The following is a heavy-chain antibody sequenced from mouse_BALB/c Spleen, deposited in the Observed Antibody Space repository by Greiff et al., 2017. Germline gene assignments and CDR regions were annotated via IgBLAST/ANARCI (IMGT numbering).Heavy chain of an antibody. CDR3: ARLRSRGGAMDY. J-gene: IGHJ4*01. CDR2: ISSGGGNT. V-gene: IGHV5-9*03. CDR1: GFTFSSYT. Sequence: EVQRVESGGGLVKPGGSLKLSCAASGFTFSSYTMSWVRQTPEKRLEWVATISSGGGNTYYPDSVKGRFTISRDNAKNNLYLQMSSLRSEDTALYYCARLRSRGGAMDYWGQGTSVTVSS.